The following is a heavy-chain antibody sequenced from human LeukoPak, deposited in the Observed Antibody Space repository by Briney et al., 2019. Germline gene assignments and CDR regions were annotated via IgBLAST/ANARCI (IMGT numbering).Heavy chain of an antibody. V-gene: IGHV3-30-3*01. Sequence: GGSLRLSCEASGFTFDNYAMHWVRQAPGKRLEWVAVISYDGNREYYPDSVKGRFTISRDNAKNSVDLQIHSLRAEDSAVYYCTRGAYPGVVSGAFDFWGQGTLVTASS. CDR2: ISYDGNRE. J-gene: IGHJ4*02. D-gene: IGHD3-3*01. CDR3: TRGAYPGVVSGAFDF. CDR1: GFTFDNYA.